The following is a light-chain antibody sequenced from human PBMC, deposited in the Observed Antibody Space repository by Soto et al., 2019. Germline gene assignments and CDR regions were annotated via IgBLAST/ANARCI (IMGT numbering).Light chain of an antibody. J-gene: IGLJ1*01. CDR2: DNS. CDR3: GTWDNSLSIYV. Sequence: QSVLSQPPSVSAAPGQRVTISCSGTSSNIGDNYVSWYQHLPETAPKLLIYDNSHRPSGIPDRFSGSKSGTSATLGITGLQTGDEADYYCGTWDNSLSIYVFATGTKVTVL. V-gene: IGLV1-51*01. CDR1: SSNIGDNY.